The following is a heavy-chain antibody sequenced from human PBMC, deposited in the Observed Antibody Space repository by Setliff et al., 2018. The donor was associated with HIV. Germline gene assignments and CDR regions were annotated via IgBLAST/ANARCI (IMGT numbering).Heavy chain of an antibody. CDR1: GGTFSSYT. CDR2: IIPILGIA. Sequence: SVKVSCKASGGTFSSYTISWVRQAPGQGLEWMGRIIPILGIANYAQKFQGRVTITADRSTTTTYMELTSLRSDDTAVYYCARLSIPAYYYMDVWGKGTTVTVSS. D-gene: IGHD2-21*01. J-gene: IGHJ6*03. CDR3: ARLSIPAYYYMDV. V-gene: IGHV1-69*02.